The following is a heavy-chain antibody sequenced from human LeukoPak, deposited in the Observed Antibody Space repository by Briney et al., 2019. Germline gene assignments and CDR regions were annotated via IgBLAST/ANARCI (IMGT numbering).Heavy chain of an antibody. V-gene: IGHV4-39*01. Sequence: PSETLSLTCTVSGGSISSSSYYWGWIRQPPGKGLEWIGSIYYSGSTYYNPSLKSRVTISVDTSKNQFSLKLSSVTASDTAVYYCARHSSNYYYVGQDYYFDYWGQGTLVTVSS. J-gene: IGHJ4*02. CDR1: GGSISSSSYY. D-gene: IGHD3-22*01. CDR2: IYYSGST. CDR3: ARHSSNYYYVGQDYYFDY.